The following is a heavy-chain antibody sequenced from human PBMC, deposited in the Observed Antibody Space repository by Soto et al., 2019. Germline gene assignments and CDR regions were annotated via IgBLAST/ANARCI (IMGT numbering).Heavy chain of an antibody. V-gene: IGHV3-23*01. CDR1: GFTFSTYA. Sequence: EVQLLESGGGLVQPGGSLRLSCAASGFTFSTYAMNWVRQVPGKGLEWVSTISGSGGSTYYADSVKGRFTISRDNSKNTLYLQTNSLRAEDTALYYCAKDLGSSGSYHGIYFDSWGQGTLVTVSS. J-gene: IGHJ4*02. CDR2: ISGSGGST. CDR3: AKDLGSSGSYHGIYFDS. D-gene: IGHD1-26*01.